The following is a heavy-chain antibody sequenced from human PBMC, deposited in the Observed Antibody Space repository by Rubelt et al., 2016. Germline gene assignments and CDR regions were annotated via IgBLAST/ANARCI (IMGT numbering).Heavy chain of an antibody. J-gene: IGHJ6*02. CDR3: ARLGDGNYDILTGYYNDYYYYGMDV. V-gene: IGHV5-51*03. D-gene: IGHD3-9*01. CDR2: IYPGDSDT. Sequence: VDQAGESLKISCKGSGYSFTSYWIGWVRQMPGKGLEWMGIIYPGDSDTRYSPSFQGQVTISADKSISTAYLQWSSLKASDTAMYYCARLGDGNYDILTGYYNDYYYYGMDVWGQGTTATVSS. CDR1: GYSFTSYW.